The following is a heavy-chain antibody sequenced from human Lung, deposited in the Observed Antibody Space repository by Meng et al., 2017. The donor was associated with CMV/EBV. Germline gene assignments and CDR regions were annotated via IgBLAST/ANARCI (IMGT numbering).Heavy chain of an antibody. V-gene: IGHV3-30-3*01. D-gene: IGHD6-19*01. CDR3: AREGLLMRLVSTHHYYSYYYGMDV. Sequence: SCAASGFTFSSYAMHWVRQAPGKVLEWVAVISYDGSNKYYADSVKGRFTISRDNSKNTLYLQMNSLRAEDTAVYYCAREGLLMRLVSTHHYYSYYYGMDVXGQGXTVTVSS. CDR2: ISYDGSNK. CDR1: GFTFSSYA. J-gene: IGHJ6*02.